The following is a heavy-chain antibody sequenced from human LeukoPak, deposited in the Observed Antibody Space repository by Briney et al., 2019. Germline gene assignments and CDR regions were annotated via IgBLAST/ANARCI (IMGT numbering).Heavy chain of an antibody. J-gene: IGHJ4*02. V-gene: IGHV3-15*01. CDR3: TTLVF. CDR2: IKSKSDGETT. D-gene: IGHD6-6*01. CDR1: GFSFSKIW. Sequence: PGGSLRLSCAASGFSFSKIWMSWVRQAPGKGLEWVGRIKSKSDGETTGYAAFVRGRFTISRDDSKNTLYLDMNSLETEDTAVYYCTTLVFWGQGTPVIVSS.